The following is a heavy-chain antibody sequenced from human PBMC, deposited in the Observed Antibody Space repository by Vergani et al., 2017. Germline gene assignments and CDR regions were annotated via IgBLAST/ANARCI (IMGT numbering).Heavy chain of an antibody. CDR1: GFTVSSNY. V-gene: IGHV3-53*02. D-gene: IGHD6-13*01. CDR2: IYSGGST. Sequence: EVQLVETGGGLIQPGGSLRLSCAASGFTVSSNYMSWVRQAPGKGLEWVSVIYSGGSTYYADSVKGRFTIARDNSKNTLYLQMNSLRAEDTAVYYCARDGIAAADSPISAFDIWGQGTMVTVSS. CDR3: ARDGIAAADSPISAFDI. J-gene: IGHJ3*02.